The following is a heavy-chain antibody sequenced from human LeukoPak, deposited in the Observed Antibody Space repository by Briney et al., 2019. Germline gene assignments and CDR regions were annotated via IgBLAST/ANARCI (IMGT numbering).Heavy chain of an antibody. J-gene: IGHJ4*02. Sequence: GGSLRLFCAACGFTFSGSAMHWVGQASGKGLEWVGRIRSKTNSYATSYAASVKGMFALSRDDSKNTAYLQMNSLKAEDTAVYYCTRYNVGFESWGQGTLVTVSS. V-gene: IGHV3-73*01. CDR3: TRYNVGFES. CDR1: GFTFSGSA. CDR2: IRSKTNSYAT. D-gene: IGHD1-1*01.